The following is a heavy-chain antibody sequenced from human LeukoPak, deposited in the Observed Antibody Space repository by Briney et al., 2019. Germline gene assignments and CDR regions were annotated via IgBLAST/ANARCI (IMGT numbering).Heavy chain of an antibody. CDR3: ARVEAYDSRAHGGY. V-gene: IGHV4-34*01. Sequence: SETLSLTCAVYGGSFSGYYWSWIRQPPGKGLEWIGEINHSGSTNYNPSLKSRVTISVDTSKNQFSLKLSSVTAADTAVYYCARVEAYDSRAHGGYWGQGTLVTVSS. J-gene: IGHJ4*02. D-gene: IGHD3-22*01. CDR2: INHSGST. CDR1: GGSFSGYY.